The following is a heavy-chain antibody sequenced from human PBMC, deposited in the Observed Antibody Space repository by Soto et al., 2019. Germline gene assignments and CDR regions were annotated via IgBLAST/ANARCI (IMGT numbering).Heavy chain of an antibody. Sequence: QVQLVESGGGVVQPGRSLRLSCAASGFTFSSYGMHWVRQAPGKGLEWVAVIWYDGSNKYYADSVKGRFTISRDNSKNPLYLQMNSLRAEDTAVYHCATDRPTPYYYGSGTALDYWGQGTLVTVSS. V-gene: IGHV3-33*01. CDR1: GFTFSSYG. D-gene: IGHD3-10*01. CDR3: ATDRPTPYYYGSGTALDY. J-gene: IGHJ4*02. CDR2: IWYDGSNK.